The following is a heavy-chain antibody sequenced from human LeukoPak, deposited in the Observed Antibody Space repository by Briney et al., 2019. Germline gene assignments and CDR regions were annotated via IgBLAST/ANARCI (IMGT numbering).Heavy chain of an antibody. CDR2: ISGSGGST. V-gene: IGHV3-23*01. Sequence: GGSLRLSCAASGFTFSSYAMSWVRQAPGKGLEWVSAISGSGGSTYYADSVKGRFTISRDNSKNTLYLQMNSLRAEDTAVYYCAKVVSYYDSSGYYYVFDYWGQGTLVTASS. D-gene: IGHD3-22*01. CDR3: AKVVSYYDSSGYYYVFDY. J-gene: IGHJ4*02. CDR1: GFTFSSYA.